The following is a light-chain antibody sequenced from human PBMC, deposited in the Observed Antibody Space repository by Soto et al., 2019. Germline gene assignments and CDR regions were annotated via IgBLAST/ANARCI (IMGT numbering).Light chain of an antibody. CDR2: GVN. V-gene: IGLV2-14*01. CDR1: SSDVGGYNY. J-gene: IGLJ1*01. CDR3: SSYTSSSTNV. Sequence: QSALTQPASVSGSPGQSITISCTGTSSDVGGYNYVSWYQQHPGKAPKLMISGVNNRPSGVSNRFSGSKSGNTASLTISGLQAEDEADYYCSSYTSSSTNVFGTGTKVTVL.